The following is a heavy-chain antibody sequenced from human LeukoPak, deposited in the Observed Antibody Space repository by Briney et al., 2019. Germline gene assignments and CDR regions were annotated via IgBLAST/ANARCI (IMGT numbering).Heavy chain of an antibody. D-gene: IGHD3-10*01. CDR2: INHSGST. V-gene: IGHV4-34*01. J-gene: IGHJ6*03. CDR1: GGSFSGYY. Sequence: SETLSLTCAVYGGSFSGYYWSWIRQPPGKGLEWIGEINHSGSTNYNPSLKSRVTISVDTSKNQFSLKLSSVTAADTAVYYCARIQGKRYYYGSGSYRKYYYYYYMDVWGKGTTVTISS. CDR3: ARIQGKRYYYGSGSYRKYYYYYYMDV.